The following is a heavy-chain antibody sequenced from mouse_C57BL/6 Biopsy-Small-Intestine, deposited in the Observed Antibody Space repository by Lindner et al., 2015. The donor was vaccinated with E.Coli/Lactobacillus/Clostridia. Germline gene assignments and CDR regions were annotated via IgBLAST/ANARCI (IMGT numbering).Heavy chain of an antibody. CDR3: ARIYERAMDY. J-gene: IGHJ4*01. CDR1: GYAFSSSW. D-gene: IGHD1-1*01. V-gene: IGHV1-80*01. CDR2: IYPGDGDT. Sequence: VQLQESGAELVKPGASVKVSCKASGYAFSSSWMNWVKQRPGKGLEWIGQIYPGDGDTNYNGKFKGKATLTADKSSSTAYMQLSSLTSEDSAVYFCARIYERAMDYWGQGTSVTVSS.